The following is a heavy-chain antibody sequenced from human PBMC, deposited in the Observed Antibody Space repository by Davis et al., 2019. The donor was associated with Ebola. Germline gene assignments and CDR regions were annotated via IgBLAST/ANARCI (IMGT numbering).Heavy chain of an antibody. Sequence: GGSLRLSCAASGFTFSAYSMNWVRQAPGKGLEWVSYVSDSSTTIYYADSVKGRFTISRDNSKNTLYLQMNSLRAEDTAVYYYAREGPEQAFDYWGQGTLVTVSS. CDR1: GFTFSAYS. CDR3: AREGPEQAFDY. D-gene: IGHD1/OR15-1a*01. J-gene: IGHJ4*02. V-gene: IGHV3-48*01. CDR2: VSDSSTTI.